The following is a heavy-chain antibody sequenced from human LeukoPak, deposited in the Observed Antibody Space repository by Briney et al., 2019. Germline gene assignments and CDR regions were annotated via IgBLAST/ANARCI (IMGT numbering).Heavy chain of an antibody. CDR1: GFTFSSYA. Sequence: GGSLRLSCAASGFTFSSYAMSWVRQAPGKGLEWVSAISGSGGSTYYADSVKGRFTISRDNSKNTLYLQMNSLRAEDTAVYYCAKGPHYYDSSGYNSFDYWGQGTLVTVSS. D-gene: IGHD3-22*01. J-gene: IGHJ4*02. V-gene: IGHV3-23*01. CDR3: AKGPHYYDSSGYNSFDY. CDR2: ISGSGGST.